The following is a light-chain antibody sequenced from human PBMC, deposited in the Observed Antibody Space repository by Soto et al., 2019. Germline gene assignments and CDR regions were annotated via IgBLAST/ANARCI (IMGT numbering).Light chain of an antibody. J-gene: IGLJ3*02. V-gene: IGLV7-46*01. Sequence: QAVVTQEPSLTVSPGGTVTLTCGSSTGTVTSGLYPYWFQQKPGQAPRTLIYDTSNKHSWAPARFSGSLLGGKAALTLSGAQPEDEADYYCTLSYSGVGAFGGGTKVTVL. CDR2: DTS. CDR1: TGTVTSGLY. CDR3: TLSYSGVGA.